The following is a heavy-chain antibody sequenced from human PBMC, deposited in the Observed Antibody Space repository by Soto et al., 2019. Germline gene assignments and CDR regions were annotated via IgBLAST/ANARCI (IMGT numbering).Heavy chain of an antibody. CDR1: GFTFSSYC. V-gene: IGHV3-74*01. J-gene: IGHJ4*02. CDR3: ARVTAAAGIDY. CDR2: INSDGSNK. D-gene: IGHD6-13*01. Sequence: GGSLRLSCAASGFTFSSYCMHWVRQAPGKGLVWVSVINSDGSNKSYADSVKGRFTISRDNAKNTLYLQMNSLRAEDTAVYYCARVTAAAGIDYWGQGTLVTVSS.